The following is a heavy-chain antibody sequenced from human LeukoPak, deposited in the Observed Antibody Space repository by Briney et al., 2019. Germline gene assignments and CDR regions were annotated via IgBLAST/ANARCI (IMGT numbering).Heavy chain of an antibody. CDR3: ARGEPLRQNYYDGSSWDCQY. J-gene: IGHJ1*01. CDR2: IIPVFGTA. Sequence: GASVKVSCKASGGTFNTYPISWVRQAPGQGLEWMGGIIPVFGTANYPKKFHGRITITADESTNAAYMELSSLRSDDTAVYYCARGEPLRQNYYDGSSWDCQYWGQGTLVTVSS. V-gene: IGHV1-69*01. D-gene: IGHD3-22*01. CDR1: GGTFNTYP.